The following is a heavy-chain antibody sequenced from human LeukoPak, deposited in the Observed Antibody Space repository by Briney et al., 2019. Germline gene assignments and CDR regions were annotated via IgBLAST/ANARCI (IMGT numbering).Heavy chain of an antibody. V-gene: IGHV4-31*03. CDR3: ARDQAGYYYYYGMDV. CDR2: IYYSGST. CDR1: GGSISSGGYH. Sequence: PSQTLSLTCTVSGGSISSGGYHWSWIRQHPGKGLEWIGYIYYSGSTYYNPSLKSRVTISVDTSKNQFSLKLSSVTAADTAVYYCARDQAGYYYYYGMDVWGQGTTVTVSS. J-gene: IGHJ6*02.